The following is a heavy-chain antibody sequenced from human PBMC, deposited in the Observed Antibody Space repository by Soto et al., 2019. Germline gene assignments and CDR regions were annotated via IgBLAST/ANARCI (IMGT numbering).Heavy chain of an antibody. Sequence: EVQLLESGGGLVQPGGSLRLSCAASGFTFSSYAMSWVRQAPGKGLEWVSAISGSGGSTYYADSVKGRFIISRDNSKNTLYLQMNSLRAEDTAVYYCAKEEGEYSSGWMGFDYWGQGTLVTVSS. D-gene: IGHD6-19*01. CDR1: GFTFSSYA. CDR2: ISGSGGST. J-gene: IGHJ4*02. CDR3: AKEEGEYSSGWMGFDY. V-gene: IGHV3-23*01.